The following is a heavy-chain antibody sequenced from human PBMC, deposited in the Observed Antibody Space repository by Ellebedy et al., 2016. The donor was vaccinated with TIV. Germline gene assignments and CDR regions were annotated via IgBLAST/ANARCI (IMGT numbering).Heavy chain of an antibody. Sequence: GESLKISCVASGFTFSGYAMNWVRQAPGKGLEWVSYISSSSSTIYYADSVKGRFTISRDNAKNSLYLQMNSLRAEDTAVYYCARDRFSSDYWFDPWGQGTLVTVSS. D-gene: IGHD2-21*02. CDR3: ARDRFSSDYWFDP. CDR1: GFTFSGYA. CDR2: ISSSSSTI. J-gene: IGHJ5*02. V-gene: IGHV3-48*04.